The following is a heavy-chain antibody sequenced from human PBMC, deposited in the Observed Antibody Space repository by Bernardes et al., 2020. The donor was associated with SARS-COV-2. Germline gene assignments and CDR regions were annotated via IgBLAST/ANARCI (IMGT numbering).Heavy chain of an antibody. D-gene: IGHD3-3*01. CDR2: FLTAFGRR. CDR3: AISHTPSSHIYWSGPFDY. CDR1: GGSLSTYT. V-gene: IGHV1-69*13. J-gene: IGHJ4*02. Sequence: SVKVSCKASGGSLSTYTINWVRQAPGQGLEWMGGFLTAFGRRENAQKFRGRVTITADESTSTAYMELSSLTSEDTAIYYCAISHTPSSHIYWSGPFDYWGQGTLVTVSS.